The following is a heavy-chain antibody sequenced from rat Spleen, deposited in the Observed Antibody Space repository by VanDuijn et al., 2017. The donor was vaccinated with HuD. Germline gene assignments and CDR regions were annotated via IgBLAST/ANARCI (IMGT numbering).Heavy chain of an antibody. CDR3: ARVGRSRLQGFAN. D-gene: IGHD1-1*01. J-gene: IGHJ3*01. V-gene: IGHV5-25*01. CDR2: ISTAGGNT. CDR1: GFTFSNYY. Sequence: EVQLVESGGGLVQPRRSLKLSCAASGFTFSNYYMAWVRQAPTKGLEWVASISTAGGNTYYRDSVKGRFTISRDNAKSTLYLQMDSLRSEDSATYYCARVGRSRLQGFANWGQGTLVTVSS.